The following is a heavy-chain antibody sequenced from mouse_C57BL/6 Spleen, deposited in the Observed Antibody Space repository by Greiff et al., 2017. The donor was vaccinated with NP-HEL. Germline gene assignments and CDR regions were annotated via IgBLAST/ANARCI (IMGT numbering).Heavy chain of an antibody. V-gene: IGHV1-59*01. Sequence: QVQLQQPGAELVRPGTSVKLSCKASGYTFTSYWMHWVKQRPGQGLEWIGVIDPSDSYTNYNQKFKGKATLTVDTSSSTAYMQLSSLTSEDSAVYYCARDMVTTPHYFDYWGQGTTLTVSS. CDR2: IDPSDSYT. CDR1: GYTFTSYW. CDR3: ARDMVTTPHYFDY. J-gene: IGHJ2*01. D-gene: IGHD2-2*01.